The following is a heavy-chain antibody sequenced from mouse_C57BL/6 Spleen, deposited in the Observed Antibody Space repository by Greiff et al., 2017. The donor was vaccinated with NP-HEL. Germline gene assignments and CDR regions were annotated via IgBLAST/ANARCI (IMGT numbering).Heavy chain of an antibody. D-gene: IGHD1-1*01. CDR2: IDPENGDT. V-gene: IGHV14-4*01. J-gene: IGHJ3*01. CDR3: TKGYGSSPY. Sequence: VQLKQSGAELVRPGASVKLSCTASGFNIKDDYMHWVKQRPEQGLEWIGWIDPENGDTEYASKFQGKATITADTSSNTAYLQLSSLTSEDTAVYYCTKGYGSSPYWGQGTLVTVSA. CDR1: GFNIKDDY.